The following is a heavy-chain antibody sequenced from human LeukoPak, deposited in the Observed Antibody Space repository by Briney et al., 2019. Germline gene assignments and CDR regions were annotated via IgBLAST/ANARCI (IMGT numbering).Heavy chain of an antibody. D-gene: IGHD2-21*01. V-gene: IGHV4-34*01. Sequence: SETLSLTCAVYGGSFSGYYWSWIRQPPGKGLEWIGEINHSGSTNYNPSLKSRVTISVDTSKNQFSLKLSSVTAADTAVYYCARTYCAEDFSIRYFDYWGQGTLVTVSS. J-gene: IGHJ4*02. CDR3: ARTYCAEDFSIRYFDY. CDR1: GGSFSGYY. CDR2: INHSGST.